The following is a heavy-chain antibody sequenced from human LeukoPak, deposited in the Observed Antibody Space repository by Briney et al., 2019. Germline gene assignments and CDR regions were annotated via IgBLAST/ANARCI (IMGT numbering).Heavy chain of an antibody. V-gene: IGHV5-51*01. CDR2: IYPGDSDT. D-gene: IGHD6-19*01. CDR1: GYRFSSYW. CDR3: AKPRSSGWYGDAFDI. J-gene: IGHJ3*02. Sequence: GESLKISCKGSGYRFSSYWIGWVRQMPGKGLEWMGIIYPGDSDTRYSPSFQGQVTISADRSISTAYLQWSSPKASDTAMYYCAKPRSSGWYGDAFDIWGQGTMVTVSS.